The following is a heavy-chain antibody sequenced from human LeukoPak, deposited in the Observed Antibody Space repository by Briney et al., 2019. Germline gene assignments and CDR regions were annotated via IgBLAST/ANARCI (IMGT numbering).Heavy chain of an antibody. CDR2: ISGSGGST. D-gene: IGHD6-19*01. CDR3: AKAKGSGLKYYFDY. J-gene: IGHJ4*02. CDR1: GFTFSSDS. Sequence: GGSVRLSCAASGFTFSSDSMTWVRQAPGKGLEWVSDISGSGGSTYYADSVKGRFTVSRDNSKNTLFLQMNSLRAEDTAVYYCAKAKGSGLKYYFDYWGQGTLVTVSS. V-gene: IGHV3-23*01.